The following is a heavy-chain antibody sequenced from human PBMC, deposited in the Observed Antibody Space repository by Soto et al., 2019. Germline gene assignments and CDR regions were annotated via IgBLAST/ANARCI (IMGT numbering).Heavy chain of an antibody. D-gene: IGHD3-16*02. CDR1: GYTFTSYA. CDR3: ARDQNYDYIWGSYRPYDWSDP. V-gene: IGHV1-3*01. CDR2: INAGNGNT. Sequence: ASVKVSCKASGYTFTSYAMHWVRQAPGQRLEWMGWINAGNGNTKYSQKFQGRVTITRDTSASTAYMELSSLRSEDTAVYYCARDQNYDYIWGSYRPYDWSDPWGQGTLVTVSS. J-gene: IGHJ5*02.